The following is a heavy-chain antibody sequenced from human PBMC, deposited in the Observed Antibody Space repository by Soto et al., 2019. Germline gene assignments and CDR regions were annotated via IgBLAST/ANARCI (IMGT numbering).Heavy chain of an antibody. CDR2: ISSSSSYI. CDR1: GFTFSSYS. Sequence: NPGGSLRLSCAASGFTFSSYSMNWVRQAPGKGLEWVSSISSSSSYIYYADSVKGRFTISRDNAKNSLYLQMNSLRAEDTAVYYCAMGRYCSGGSCYPPDYYYGMDVWGQGTTVTVSS. J-gene: IGHJ6*02. V-gene: IGHV3-21*01. CDR3: AMGRYCSGGSCYPPDYYYGMDV. D-gene: IGHD2-15*01.